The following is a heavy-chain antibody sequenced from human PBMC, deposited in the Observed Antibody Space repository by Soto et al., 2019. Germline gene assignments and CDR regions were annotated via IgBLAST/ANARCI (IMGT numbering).Heavy chain of an antibody. J-gene: IGHJ2*01. D-gene: IGHD2-15*01. CDR1: GCTFTNYG. Sequence: QVQLVQSGSEVKKPGASVKVSCKASGCTFTNYGMSWVRQAPGQGLDWMGWISAYNGNTNHAQNFQGRVTMTTDTSTNTAYMELRSLRSDDTAVYYCARCYCSVGSCYSCWHFDLWGRGALVTVSS. CDR2: ISAYNGNT. V-gene: IGHV1-18*01. CDR3: ARCYCSVGSCYSCWHFDL.